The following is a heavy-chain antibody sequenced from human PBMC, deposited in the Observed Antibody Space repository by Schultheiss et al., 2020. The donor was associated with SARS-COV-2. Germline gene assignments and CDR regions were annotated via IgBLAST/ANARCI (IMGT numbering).Heavy chain of an antibody. Sequence: SQTLSLTCTVSGGSISSYYWSWIRQPPGKGLEWFGYIYYSGSTNYNPSLKSRVTISVDTSKNKFSLKLSSVTAADTAVYYCARNYDSSGYYPVAFDYWGQGTLVTVSS. D-gene: IGHD3-22*01. V-gene: IGHV4-59*01. CDR3: ARNYDSSGYYPVAFDY. J-gene: IGHJ4*02. CDR1: GGSISSYY. CDR2: IYYSGST.